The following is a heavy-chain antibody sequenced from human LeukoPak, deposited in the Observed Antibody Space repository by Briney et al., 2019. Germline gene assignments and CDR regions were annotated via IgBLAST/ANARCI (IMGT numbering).Heavy chain of an antibody. J-gene: IGHJ6*02. CDR2: ISGGSGGST. D-gene: IGHD4-17*01. V-gene: IGHV3-23*01. Sequence: GGSLRLSCAASGLTFSSYAMNWVRQAPGKGLEWVSAISGGSGGSTYYADSVKGRFTISRDNSRNTLYLHMNSLRADDTAVYYCAKLPTTVLTPPYYYGLDVWGQGTTVTVSS. CDR3: AKLPTTVLTPPYYYGLDV. CDR1: GLTFSSYA.